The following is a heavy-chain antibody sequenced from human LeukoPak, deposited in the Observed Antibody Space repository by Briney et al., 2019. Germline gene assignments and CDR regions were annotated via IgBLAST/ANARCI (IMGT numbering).Heavy chain of an antibody. V-gene: IGHV3-21*01. CDR1: GFYFSSYS. D-gene: IGHD1-26*01. Sequence: SGGSLRLSCAASGFYFSSYSMNWVRQAPGKGLEWVSAIDSSSSYIYYADSLKGRFTISRDNAKNSLSLQMNSLRAEDTAVYYCARGTGLSGSYYAFDYWGQGTLVTVSS. CDR3: ARGTGLSGSYYAFDY. CDR2: IDSSSSYI. J-gene: IGHJ4*02.